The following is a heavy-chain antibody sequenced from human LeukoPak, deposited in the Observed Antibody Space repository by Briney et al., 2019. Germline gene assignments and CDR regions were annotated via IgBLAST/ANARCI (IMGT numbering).Heavy chain of an antibody. CDR1: GFTVSGYS. D-gene: IGHD4-23*01. CDR3: ARDPIGGKIFDF. CDR2: ISYDRDNK. V-gene: IGHV3-30*14. J-gene: IGHJ4*02. Sequence: PGRSLRLSCAASGFTVSGYSMHWVRQAPGKGLEWVAVISYDRDNKYYADSVRGRFTISRDTSNNTLYLHLNSLRAEDTAVYYCARDPIGGKIFDFWGQGTLVTVSS.